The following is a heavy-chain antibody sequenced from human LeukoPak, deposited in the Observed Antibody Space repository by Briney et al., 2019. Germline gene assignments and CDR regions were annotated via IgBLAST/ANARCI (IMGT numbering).Heavy chain of an antibody. Sequence: GGSLRLSCAASGFTFSSYWMHWVRQAPGKGLVWVSRINSDGSTTNYADSVKGRFTISRDNAKNTLDLQMNSLRAEDTAVYYCAKALSSSWYGSQFDYWGQGTLVTVSS. D-gene: IGHD6-13*01. J-gene: IGHJ4*02. CDR3: AKALSSSWYGSQFDY. CDR2: INSDGSTT. V-gene: IGHV3-74*01. CDR1: GFTFSSYW.